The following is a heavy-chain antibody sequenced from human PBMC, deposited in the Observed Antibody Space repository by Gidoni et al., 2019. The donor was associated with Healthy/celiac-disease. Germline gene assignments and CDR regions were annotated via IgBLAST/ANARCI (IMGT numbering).Heavy chain of an antibody. Sequence: QVQLQQWGAGLLKPSETLSLTCAVYGGSFSGYYWSWIRQPPGKGLEWIGEINHSGSTNYNPSLKSRVTISVDTSKNQFSLKLSSVTAADTAVYYCARFSYYDILTGYYTQPQIYYFDYWGQGTLVTVSS. CDR2: INHSGST. CDR1: GGSFSGYY. V-gene: IGHV4-34*01. D-gene: IGHD3-9*01. CDR3: ARFSYYDILTGYYTQPQIYYFDY. J-gene: IGHJ4*02.